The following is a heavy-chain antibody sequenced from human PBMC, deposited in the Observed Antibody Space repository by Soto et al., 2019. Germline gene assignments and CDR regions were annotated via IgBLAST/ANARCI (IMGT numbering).Heavy chain of an antibody. D-gene: IGHD2-15*01. Sequence: EVQLVESGGGLVQPGRSLRLSCAASGFTFDDYAMHWVRQAPGKGLEWVSGISWNSGSIGYADSVKGRFTISRDNAKNSLYLQMNSLGAEDTALYYCAKAGWRELLEHWYFDLWGRGTLVTVSS. CDR2: ISWNSGSI. CDR1: GFTFDDYA. V-gene: IGHV3-9*01. J-gene: IGHJ2*01. CDR3: AKAGWRELLEHWYFDL.